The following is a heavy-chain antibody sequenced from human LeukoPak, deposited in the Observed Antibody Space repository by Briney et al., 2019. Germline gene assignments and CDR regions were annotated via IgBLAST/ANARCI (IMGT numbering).Heavy chain of an antibody. J-gene: IGHJ4*02. D-gene: IGHD6-19*01. CDR1: GGSISSGGYY. CDR2: IYYSGST. V-gene: IGHV4-31*03. Sequence: SETLSLTCTVSGGSISSGGYYWNWIRQHPGKGLEWIGYIYYSGSTYYNPSLKSRGTISVDTSENQFSLRLSSVTAADTAVYYCARYSSSGWYEIPTFDYWGQGTLVTVS. CDR3: ARYSSSGWYEIPTFDY.